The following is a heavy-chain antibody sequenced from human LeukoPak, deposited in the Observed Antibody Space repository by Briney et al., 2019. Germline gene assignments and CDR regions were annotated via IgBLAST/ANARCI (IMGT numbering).Heavy chain of an antibody. V-gene: IGHV1-69*13. CDR3: ARDVLGYCSSTSCYGWFDP. CDR1: GGTFSSYA. CDR2: IIPIFGTA. D-gene: IGHD2-2*01. Sequence: ASVKVSCKASGGTFSSYAISWVRQAPGQGLEWMGGIIPIFGTANYAQKFQGRVTITADESTSTAYMELSSLRSEDTAVYYCARDVLGYCSSTSCYGWFDPWGQGTLVTVSS. J-gene: IGHJ5*02.